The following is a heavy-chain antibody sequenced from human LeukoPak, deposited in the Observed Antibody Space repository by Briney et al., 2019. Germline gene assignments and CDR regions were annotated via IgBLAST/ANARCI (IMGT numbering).Heavy chain of an antibody. V-gene: IGHV4-59*01. CDR3: ARGRISMVRGVILDY. CDR2: FYDTGST. J-gene: IGHJ4*02. CDR1: GGSIRTYY. Sequence: SETLSLTCTVSGGSIRTYYWNWIRQSPGKGPEWVGYFYDTGSTNYNPSLKSRVTISVDTSKNQFSLKLSSVTAADTAVYYCARGRISMVRGVILDYWGQGTLVTVSS. D-gene: IGHD3-10*01.